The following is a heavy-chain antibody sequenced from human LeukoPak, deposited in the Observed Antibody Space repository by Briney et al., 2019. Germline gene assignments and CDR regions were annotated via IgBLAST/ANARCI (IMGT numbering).Heavy chain of an antibody. D-gene: IGHD3-9*01. CDR1: GGSFSGYY. CDR2: INHSGST. CDR3: ARESTYYDTLTGYLRPRYFDY. J-gene: IGHJ4*02. Sequence: SETLSLTCAVYGGSFSGYYWSWLRQPPGKGLEWIGEINHSGSTNYNPSLQSRVTISVDTSKNQFSLKLSSVTAADTAVYYCARESTYYDTLTGYLRPRYFDYWGQGTLVTVSS. V-gene: IGHV4-34*01.